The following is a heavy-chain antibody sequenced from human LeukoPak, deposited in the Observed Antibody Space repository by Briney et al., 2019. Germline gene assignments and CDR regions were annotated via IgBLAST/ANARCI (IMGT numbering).Heavy chain of an antibody. D-gene: IGHD1-7*01. J-gene: IGHJ4*02. CDR2: ISGSGGST. V-gene: IGHV3-23*01. Sequence: PGGSLRLSCAASGLTFSSYAMSWVRQAPGKGLECVSAISGSGGSTYYADSVKGRFTISRDNSKNTLYLQMNSLRAEDTAVYYCAIDRTTAFDYWGQGTLVTVSS. CDR1: GLTFSSYA. CDR3: AIDRTTAFDY.